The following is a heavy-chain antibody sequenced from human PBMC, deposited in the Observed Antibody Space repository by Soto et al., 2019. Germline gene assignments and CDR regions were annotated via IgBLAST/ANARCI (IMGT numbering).Heavy chain of an antibody. CDR2: IQPGDSKT. J-gene: IGHJ4*02. Sequence: EVQLVQSGAEVKKPGESLKISCKASGYSFTSYWIGWVRQMPGIGLEWMGIIQPGDSKTRYSPSFQGHVTISADKSINTAYLQWSSLKASDTAMYFCARIGPAATGYDYWGQGTQVTVSS. V-gene: IGHV5-51*01. CDR3: ARIGPAATGYDY. D-gene: IGHD2-2*01. CDR1: GYSFTSYW.